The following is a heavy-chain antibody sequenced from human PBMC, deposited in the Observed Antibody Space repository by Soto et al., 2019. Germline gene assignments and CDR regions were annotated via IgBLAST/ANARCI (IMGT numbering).Heavy chain of an antibody. V-gene: IGHV3-30*01. CDR1: GFTFSSSA. CDR3: ARDTLSGWTDNYYYGMTV. CDR2: ISYDGTFQ. Sequence: PGGSLRLSCAASGFTFSSSAMHWVRQAPGKGLEWVAVISYDGTFQDYADSVKGRFAISRDNSKNILYLQMDSLRPADTAVYYCARDTLSGWTDNYYYGMTVWGHGATVTVSS. J-gene: IGHJ6*02. D-gene: IGHD6-19*01.